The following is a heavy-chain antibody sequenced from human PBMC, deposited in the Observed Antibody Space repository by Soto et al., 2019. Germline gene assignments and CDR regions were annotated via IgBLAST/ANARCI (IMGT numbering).Heavy chain of an antibody. CDR2: NTGSGEIT. D-gene: IGHD3-22*01. V-gene: IGHV3-23*01. Sequence: GSLSLACAASGFTFTFYAMGCVRQAAGKGMRGVTGNTGSGEITYSADSVKDRFTISRDPSKNTPYLKMDSQRAKDTAGYYSAKEEDSGGYKGFSFGFWGQGALVTVSS. J-gene: IGHJ4*02. CDR1: GFTFTFYA. CDR3: AKEEDSGGYKGFSFGF.